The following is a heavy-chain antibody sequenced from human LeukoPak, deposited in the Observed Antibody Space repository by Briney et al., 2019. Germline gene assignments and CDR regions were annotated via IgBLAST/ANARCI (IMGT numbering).Heavy chain of an antibody. CDR3: ARASPGVTMDY. Sequence: GGSLRLSCAASGSTLSSYGMHWVRQAPGKGLEWVAVIWYDGSKEYYADSVKGRFTISRDDSKNTLYLQMNSLRGEDTAVYYCARASPGVTMDYWGQGTLVTVSS. CDR1: GSTLSSYG. J-gene: IGHJ4*02. V-gene: IGHV3-33*01. D-gene: IGHD2-21*02. CDR2: IWYDGSKE.